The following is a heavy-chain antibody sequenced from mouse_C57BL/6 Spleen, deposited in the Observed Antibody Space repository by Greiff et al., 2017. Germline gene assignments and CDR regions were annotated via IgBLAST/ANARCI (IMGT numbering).Heavy chain of an antibody. J-gene: IGHJ2*01. D-gene: IGHD1-1*01. CDR2: IDPSDSYT. Sequence: VQLQQSGAELVMPGASVKLSCKASGYTFTSYWMHWVKQRPGQGLEWIGEIDPSDSYTNYNQKFKGKSTLTVDKSSSTAYMQLSSLTSEDSAVYYCARSDYGSEGYWGQGTTLTVSS. CDR3: ARSDYGSEGY. CDR1: GYTFTSYW. V-gene: IGHV1-69*01.